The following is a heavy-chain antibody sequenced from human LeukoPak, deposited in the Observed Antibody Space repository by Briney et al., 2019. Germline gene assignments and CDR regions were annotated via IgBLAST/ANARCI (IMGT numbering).Heavy chain of an antibody. Sequence: PGGSLRLSCAASGFTFSSYAMHWVRQAPGKGLEWVAVISYDGSNKYYADSVKGRFTISRDNSKNTLYLQMNSLRAEDTAVYYCAGQGVVTAPSYHAFDIWGQGTMVTVSS. CDR2: ISYDGSNK. CDR1: GFTFSSYA. V-gene: IGHV3-30*04. J-gene: IGHJ3*02. D-gene: IGHD2-21*02. CDR3: AGQGVVTAPSYHAFDI.